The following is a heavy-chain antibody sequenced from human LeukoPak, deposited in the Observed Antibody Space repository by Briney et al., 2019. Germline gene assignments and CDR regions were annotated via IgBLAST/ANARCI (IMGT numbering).Heavy chain of an antibody. CDR2: INPNSGGT. J-gene: IGHJ5*02. Sequence: ASVKVSCKASGYTFTGYYMHWVRQAPGQGLEWMGWINPNSGGTNYAQKFQGRVTMTRDTSISTAYMELSRLRSDDTAVYYCARVEGGYYDSSGYAFWFDPWGQGTLVTVSS. D-gene: IGHD3-22*01. CDR1: GYTFTGYY. V-gene: IGHV1-2*02. CDR3: ARVEGGYYDSSGYAFWFDP.